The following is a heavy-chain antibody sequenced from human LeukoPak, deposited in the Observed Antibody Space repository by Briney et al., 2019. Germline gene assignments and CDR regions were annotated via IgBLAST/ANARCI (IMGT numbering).Heavy chain of an antibody. V-gene: IGHV1-18*01. CDR3: ARDRWPVTRIQYYYSMDV. Sequence: GASVKVSCKASGYTFTSYGISWVRQAPGQGLEWMGWISAYNGNTNYAQKLQGRVTMTTDTSTSTAYMELRSLRSEDTAVYYCARDRWPVTRIQYYYSMDVWGKGTTVTVSS. J-gene: IGHJ6*03. CDR1: GYTFTSYG. D-gene: IGHD4-17*01. CDR2: ISAYNGNT.